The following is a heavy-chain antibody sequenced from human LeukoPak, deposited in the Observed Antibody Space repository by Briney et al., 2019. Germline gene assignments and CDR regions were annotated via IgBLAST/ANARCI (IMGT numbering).Heavy chain of an antibody. CDR1: GYTFTTHY. D-gene: IGHD3-22*01. J-gene: IGHJ4*02. CDR2: INPSGTTT. V-gene: IGHV1-46*01. Sequence: GASVKVSCKASGYTFTTHYMHWVRQAPGQGLEWMGLINPSGTTTNYAQKLQGRVTMTTDTSTSTAYMELRSLRSDDTAVYYCARVRGLVVITTGGGYYFDYWGQGTLVTVSS. CDR3: ARVRGLVVITTGGGYYFDY.